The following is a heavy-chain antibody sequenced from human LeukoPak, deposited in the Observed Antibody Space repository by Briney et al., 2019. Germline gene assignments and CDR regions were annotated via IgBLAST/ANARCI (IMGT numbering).Heavy chain of an antibody. Sequence: SETLSLTCTVSGGSISDYFWSWIRQPPGKGLEWVGYVFYNGSTNYNPSLKSRVTISVDTSKNQFSLKLSSVTAADTAVYYCARSNYYDPHVYYYMDVWGKGTTVTVSS. CDR3: ARSNYYDPHVYYYMDV. D-gene: IGHD3-22*01. J-gene: IGHJ6*03. CDR1: GGSISDYF. CDR2: VFYNGST. V-gene: IGHV4-59*01.